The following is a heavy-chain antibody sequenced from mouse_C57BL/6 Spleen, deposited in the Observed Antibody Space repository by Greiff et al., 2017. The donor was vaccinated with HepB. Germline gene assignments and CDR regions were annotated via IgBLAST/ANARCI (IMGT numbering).Heavy chain of an antibody. Sequence: EVQVVESGGDLVKPGGSLKLSCAASGFTFSSYGMSWVRQTPDKRLEWVATISSGGSYTYYPDSVKGRFTISRDNAKNTLYLQMSSLKSEDTAMYYCARREVGPFDYWGQGTTLTVSS. D-gene: IGHD1-1*02. V-gene: IGHV5-6*01. CDR3: ARREVGPFDY. J-gene: IGHJ2*01. CDR1: GFTFSSYG. CDR2: ISSGGSYT.